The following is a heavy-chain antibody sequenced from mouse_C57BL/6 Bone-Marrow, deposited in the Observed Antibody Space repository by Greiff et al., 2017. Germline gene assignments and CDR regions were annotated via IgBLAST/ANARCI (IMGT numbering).Heavy chain of an antibody. CDR1: GFTFSSYG. CDR3: ARQSGSYYSNYFDV. CDR2: ISSGGSYT. Sequence: EVQLVESGGDLVKPGGSLKLSCAASGFTFSSYGMSWGRQTPDKRLEWVATISSGGSYTYYPDSVKGRFTISRDNVKNTLYLQMSSLKSEDTAMYYCARQSGSYYSNYFDVWGTGTTVTVSS. V-gene: IGHV5-6*01. D-gene: IGHD2-5*01. J-gene: IGHJ1*03.